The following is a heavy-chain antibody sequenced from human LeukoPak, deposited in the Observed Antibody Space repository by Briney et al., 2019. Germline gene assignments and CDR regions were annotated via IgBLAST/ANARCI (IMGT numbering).Heavy chain of an antibody. CDR1: GGTFSSYA. V-gene: IGHV1-69*13. D-gene: IGHD2-2*01. CDR2: IIPIFGTA. J-gene: IGHJ4*02. Sequence: ASVKVSCKASGGTFSSYAISWVRQAPGQGLEWMGGIIPIFGTANYAQKFQGRVTITADESTSTAYMELSSLRSEDTAVYYCARVPNIVVVPADVDFDYWGQGTLVTVSS. CDR3: ARVPNIVVVPADVDFDY.